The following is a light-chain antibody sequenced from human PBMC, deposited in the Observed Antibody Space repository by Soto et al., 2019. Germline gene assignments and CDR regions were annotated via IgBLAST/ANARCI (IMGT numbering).Light chain of an antibody. Sequence: QSALTQPPSASGSPGQSVTISCTGTYSDVGGSNYVSWYQQHPGKAPKLVIYEVIQRPSGVPDRFSGSRSGNTASLTVSRRQAEDEADYYCSSNVVGNNLKIFGGGTKLTVL. V-gene: IGLV2-8*01. CDR1: YSDVGGSNY. CDR2: EVI. CDR3: SSNVVGNNLKI. J-gene: IGLJ2*01.